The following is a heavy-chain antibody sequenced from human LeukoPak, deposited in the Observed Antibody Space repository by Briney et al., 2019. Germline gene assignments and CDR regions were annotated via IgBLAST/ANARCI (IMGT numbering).Heavy chain of an antibody. CDR2: ISAYNGNT. V-gene: IGHV1-18*01. Sequence: ASVKVSCKASGYTFTSYGISWVRQAPGQGLEWMGWISAYNGNTNYAQKPQGRVTMTTDTSTSTAYMELRSLRSDDTAVYYCARVVDPRGVHWFDPWGQGTLVTVSS. CDR3: ARVVDPRGVHWFDP. J-gene: IGHJ5*02. D-gene: IGHD3-10*01. CDR1: GYTFTSYG.